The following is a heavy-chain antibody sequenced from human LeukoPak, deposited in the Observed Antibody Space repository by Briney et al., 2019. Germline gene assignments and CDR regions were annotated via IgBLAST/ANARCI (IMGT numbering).Heavy chain of an antibody. CDR2: ISAYNGNT. V-gene: IGHV1-18*01. D-gene: IGHD3-10*01. CDR3: ARDQFGFRESFPGPYYYMDV. CDR1: GYTFTSYG. J-gene: IGHJ6*03. Sequence: ASVKVSCKASGYTFTSYGISWVRQAPGQGLEWMGWISAYNGNTNYAQKLQGRVTMTTDTSTSTAYMELSSLRSEDTAVYYCARDQFGFRESFPGPYYYMDVWGKGTTVTVSS.